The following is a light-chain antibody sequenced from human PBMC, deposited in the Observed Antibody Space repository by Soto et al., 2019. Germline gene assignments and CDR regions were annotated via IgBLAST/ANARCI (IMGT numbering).Light chain of an antibody. CDR1: QSVSSSF. CDR3: QQYGSSPWT. Sequence: EIVLTQSPGTLSLSPGERATLSCRASQSVSSSFLAWYQQKPGQAPRLLIYVASIRATGIPDRFSGSGSGTDFTLTISIVEPEDFAVYYCQQYGSSPWTFGQGTKVEIK. V-gene: IGKV3-20*01. CDR2: VAS. J-gene: IGKJ1*01.